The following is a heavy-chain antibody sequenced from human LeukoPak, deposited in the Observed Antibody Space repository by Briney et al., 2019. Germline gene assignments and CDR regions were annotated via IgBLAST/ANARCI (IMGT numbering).Heavy chain of an antibody. D-gene: IGHD3-3*01. CDR3: ARDTGFGVVITPGWFDP. J-gene: IGHJ5*02. Sequence: SETLSLTCTVSGYSISTGYYWDWIRQPPGKGLEWIGTFYHGGSTYYNPSLKSRVTISVDTSKNQFSLNLTSVTAADTAVYYCARDTGFGVVITPGWFDPWGQGTLVTVSS. CDR2: FYHGGST. V-gene: IGHV4-38-2*02. CDR1: GYSISTGYY.